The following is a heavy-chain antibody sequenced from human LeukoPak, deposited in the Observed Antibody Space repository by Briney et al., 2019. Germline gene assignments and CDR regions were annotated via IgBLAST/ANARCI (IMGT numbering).Heavy chain of an antibody. CDR2: INHSGST. V-gene: IGHV4-34*01. Sequence: PSETLSLTCAVYGGSFSGYYWSWIRQPPGKGLEWIGEINHSGSTNYNPSLKSRVTISVDTSKNQFSLKLSSVTAADTAVYYCACDSSGYYRDWGQGTLVTVSS. D-gene: IGHD3-22*01. J-gene: IGHJ4*02. CDR3: ACDSSGYYRD. CDR1: GGSFSGYY.